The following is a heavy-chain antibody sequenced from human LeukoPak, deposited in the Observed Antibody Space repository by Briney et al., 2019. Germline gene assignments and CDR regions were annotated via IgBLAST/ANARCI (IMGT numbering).Heavy chain of an antibody. CDR1: GGSIGSSSYY. CDR2: IYYSGST. J-gene: IGHJ6*02. D-gene: IGHD6-13*01. V-gene: IGHV4-39*07. CDR3: AREAAAAAVFGMDV. Sequence: SETLSLTCTVSGGSIGSSSYYWGWIRQPPGKGLEWIGSIYYSGSTYYNPSLKSRVTISVDTSKNQFSLKLSSVTAADTAVYYCAREAAAAAVFGMDVWGQGTTVTVSS.